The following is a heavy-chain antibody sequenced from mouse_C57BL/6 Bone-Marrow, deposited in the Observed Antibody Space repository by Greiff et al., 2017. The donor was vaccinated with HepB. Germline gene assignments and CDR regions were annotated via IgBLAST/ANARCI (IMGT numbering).Heavy chain of an antibody. V-gene: IGHV1-64*01. D-gene: IGHD6-1*01. CDR1: GYTFTSYW. J-gene: IGHJ4*01. CDR3: ERRGEPPHALYYAMDY. CDR2: IHPNSGST. Sequence: QVQLQQPGAELVKPGASVKLSCKASGYTFTSYWMHGVKQRPGQGLEWIGMIHPNSGSTNYNEKFKSKATLTVDKSSSTAYMTLSSLTSEDSAVYYCERRGEPPHALYYAMDYWGQGTSATVSS.